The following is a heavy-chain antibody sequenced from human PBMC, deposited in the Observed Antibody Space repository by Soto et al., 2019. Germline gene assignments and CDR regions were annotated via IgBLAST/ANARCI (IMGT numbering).Heavy chain of an antibody. J-gene: IGHJ6*02. CDR1: GGTFSSYA. V-gene: IGHV1-69*13. CDR2: IIPIFGTA. D-gene: IGHD2-2*01. CDR3: ARGGYQLLVNDYYYYGMDV. Sequence: ASVKVSCKASGGTFSSYAISWVRQAPGQGLEWMGGIIPIFGTANYAQKFQGRVTITADESTSTAYMELSSLRSEDTAVYYCARGGYQLLVNDYYYYGMDVWGQGTTVTVSS.